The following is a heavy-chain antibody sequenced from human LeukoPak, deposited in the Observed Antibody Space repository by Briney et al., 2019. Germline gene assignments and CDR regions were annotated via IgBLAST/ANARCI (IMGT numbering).Heavy chain of an antibody. CDR2: ISAYNGNT. CDR3: AYLVSDYPGNWFDP. J-gene: IGHJ5*02. V-gene: IGHV1-18*01. CDR1: GYTFTSYG. D-gene: IGHD4-17*01. Sequence: ASVKVSCKASGYTFTSYGISWVRQAPGQGLEWMGWISAYNGNTNYAQKLQGRVTMTTETSTSTAYMELRSLRSDDTAVYYCAYLVSDYPGNWFDPWGQGTLVTVSS.